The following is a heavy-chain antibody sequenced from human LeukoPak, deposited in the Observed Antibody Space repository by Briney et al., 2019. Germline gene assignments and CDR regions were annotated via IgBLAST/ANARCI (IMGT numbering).Heavy chain of an antibody. CDR2: ISGSGGST. Sequence: GGSLRLSSAASGFTFSSYSMNWVRQAPGKGLEWVSAISGSGGSTYYADSVKGRFTISRDNSKNTLYLQMNSLRAEDTAVYYCAKYWDRYYFDYWGQGTLVTVSS. CDR3: AKYWDRYYFDY. D-gene: IGHD1-26*01. V-gene: IGHV3-23*01. J-gene: IGHJ4*02. CDR1: GFTFSSYS.